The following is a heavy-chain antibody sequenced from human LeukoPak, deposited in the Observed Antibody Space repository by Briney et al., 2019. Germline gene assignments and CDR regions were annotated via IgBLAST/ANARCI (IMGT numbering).Heavy chain of an antibody. V-gene: IGHV1-2*02. D-gene: IGHD3-22*01. CDR2: INPNSGGT. Sequence: GASVKVSCKASGYTFTGYYMHRVRQAPGQGLEWMGWINPNSGGTNYAQKFQGRVTMTRDTSISTAYMELSRLRPDDTAVYYCARDPAYYYDSSGYSFPWWGQGTLVTVSS. CDR3: ARDPAYYYDSSGYSFPW. CDR1: GYTFTGYY. J-gene: IGHJ4*02.